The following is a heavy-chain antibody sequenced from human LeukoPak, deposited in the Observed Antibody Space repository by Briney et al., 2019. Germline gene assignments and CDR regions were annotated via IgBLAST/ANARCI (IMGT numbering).Heavy chain of an antibody. D-gene: IGHD3-10*01. J-gene: IGHJ4*02. CDR3: ARLGSSFGELNFDY. CDR1: GGSISSYY. Sequence: PSETLSLTCTVSGGSISSYYWSWIRQPPGKGLEWIGYIYYSGSTNYNPSLKSRVTISVDTSKNQFSLKLSSVTAADTAVYYCARLGSSFGELNFDYWGQGTLVTVSS. CDR2: IYYSGST. V-gene: IGHV4-59*08.